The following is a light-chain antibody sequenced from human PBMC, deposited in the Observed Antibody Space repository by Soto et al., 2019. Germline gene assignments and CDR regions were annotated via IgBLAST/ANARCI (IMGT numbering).Light chain of an antibody. Sequence: QSVLTQPASVSGSPGQSITISCTGTSTDIGAYNYVSWYQQHPGKAPKLLIYEVTNRPSGVSNRFSGSKSGNTASLTISGLQAEDEADYYCGSYTGSIYVFGTGTKVTVL. CDR2: EVT. V-gene: IGLV2-14*01. J-gene: IGLJ1*01. CDR1: STDIGAYNY. CDR3: GSYTGSIYV.